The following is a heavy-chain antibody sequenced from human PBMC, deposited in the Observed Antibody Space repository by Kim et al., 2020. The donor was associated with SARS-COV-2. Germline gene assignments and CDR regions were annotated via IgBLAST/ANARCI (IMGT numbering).Heavy chain of an antibody. CDR3: SSGYDYSY. CDR1: GGSISSSSYY. D-gene: IGHD5-12*01. CDR2: IYYSGST. V-gene: IGHV4-39*01. J-gene: IGHJ4*02. Sequence: SETLSLTCTVSGGSISSSSYYWGWIRQPPGKGLEWIGSIYYSGSTDYNPSLKSRVTISVDTSKNQFSLKLSSVTAADTAVYYCSSGYDYSYWGQGTLVTVSS.